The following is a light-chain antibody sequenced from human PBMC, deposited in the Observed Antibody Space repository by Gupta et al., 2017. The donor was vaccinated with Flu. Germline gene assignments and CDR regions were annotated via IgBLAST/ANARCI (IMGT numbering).Light chain of an antibody. CDR2: GTN. CDR3: LLYYGGALWV. J-gene: IGLJ3*02. Sequence: QPVVTQEPSLTVSPGGTVTLTCASSTGAVTSGFYPAWLQQKPGQAPRALIYGTNNRHSWTPARFSGSLLGGEAALTLSSVQPEDEAEYYCLLYYGGALWVFGGGMKLTV. CDR1: TGAVTSGFY. V-gene: IGLV7-43*01.